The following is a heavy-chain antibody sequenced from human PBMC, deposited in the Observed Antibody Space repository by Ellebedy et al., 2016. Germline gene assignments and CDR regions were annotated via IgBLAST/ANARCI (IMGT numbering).Heavy chain of an antibody. CDR3: AKESRYSGSYYGFDY. Sequence: SLKISCAASGFTFDDYAMHWVRRAPGKGLEWVSGISWNSGSIGYADSVKGRFTISRDNAKNSLYLQMDSLRAEDTALYYCAKESRYSGSYYGFDYWGQGTLVTVSS. CDR2: ISWNSGSI. D-gene: IGHD1-26*01. CDR1: GFTFDDYA. V-gene: IGHV3-9*01. J-gene: IGHJ4*02.